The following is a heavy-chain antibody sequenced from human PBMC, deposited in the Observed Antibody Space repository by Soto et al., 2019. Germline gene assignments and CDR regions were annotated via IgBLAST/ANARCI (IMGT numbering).Heavy chain of an antibody. CDR2: IFYSGST. CDR3: AKGGREPRPICFGP. CDR1: GGSIGKSY. Sequence: PSETLSLTCSVSGGSIGKSYWTWIRQTPGKGLEWIGSIFYSGSTNYNPSLKTRVTMSIDTSSNQFSLKLHSVSTADTAVNFCAKGGREPRPICFGPWGQGTLVTVSS. D-gene: IGHD1-1*01. V-gene: IGHV4-59*01. J-gene: IGHJ5*02.